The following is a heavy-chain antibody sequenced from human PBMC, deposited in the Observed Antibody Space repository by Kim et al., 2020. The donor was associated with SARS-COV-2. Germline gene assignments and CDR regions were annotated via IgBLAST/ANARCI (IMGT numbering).Heavy chain of an antibody. J-gene: IGHJ4*02. CDR3: ARDSRGYTYGANDY. CDR1: GFTFSDYY. CDR2: ISSSTSHT. Sequence: GGSLRLSCAASGFTFSDYYMSCIRQAPGKGLEWVSYISSSTSHTNYAESMKGRFTISRDNAKNSLYLQMNSLRAEDTAVYYCARDSRGYTYGANDYWGQGTLVTVSS. V-gene: IGHV3-11*06. D-gene: IGHD5-18*01.